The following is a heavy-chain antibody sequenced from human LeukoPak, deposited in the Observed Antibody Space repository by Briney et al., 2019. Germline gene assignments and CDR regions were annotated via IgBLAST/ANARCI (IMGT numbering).Heavy chain of an antibody. D-gene: IGHD5-18*01. J-gene: IGHJ4*02. V-gene: IGHV3-30*18. Sequence: GGSLRLSCAASGFTFSSYGMHWVRQAAGKGLEWVAVISYDGSNKYYADSVKGRFTISRDNSKNTLYLQMNSLRAEDTAVYYCAKDLQNTAMVLDYWGQGTLVTVSS. CDR1: GFTFSSYG. CDR3: AKDLQNTAMVLDY. CDR2: ISYDGSNK.